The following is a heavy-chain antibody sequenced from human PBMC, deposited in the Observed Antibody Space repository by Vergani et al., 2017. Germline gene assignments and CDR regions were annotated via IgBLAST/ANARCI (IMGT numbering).Heavy chain of an antibody. CDR1: GFTLEPNW. Sequence: EVQLLESGGNLVQPGGSLRLSCAASGFTLEPNWMSWVRQAPGKGLEWVANIKQDGSEKYYVDSVKGRFTISRDNAKNSLYLQMNSLRVEDTAVYYCARDLFYYDSSGYYSGFFDYWGQGTLVTVSS. CDR3: ARDLFYYDSSGYYSGFFDY. D-gene: IGHD3-22*01. V-gene: IGHV3-7*01. CDR2: IKQDGSEK. J-gene: IGHJ4*02.